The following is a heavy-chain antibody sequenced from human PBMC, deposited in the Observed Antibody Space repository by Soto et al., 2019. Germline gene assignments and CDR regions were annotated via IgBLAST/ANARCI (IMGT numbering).Heavy chain of an antibody. Sequence: EVQLVESGGDLVKPGGSLRLSCAASGFIFSHAWFHWVRQPPGKGLELVGRVKNNGGATDYAASVKGRFTISRDDSKDTVYLQMSSLRTEDTAIYYCDADLGPAYDSNSWFDPWGQGTLVTGSS. D-gene: IGHD2-21*01. CDR2: VKNNGGAT. J-gene: IGHJ5*02. CDR3: DADLGPAYDSNSWFDP. CDR1: GFIFSHAW. V-gene: IGHV3-15*07.